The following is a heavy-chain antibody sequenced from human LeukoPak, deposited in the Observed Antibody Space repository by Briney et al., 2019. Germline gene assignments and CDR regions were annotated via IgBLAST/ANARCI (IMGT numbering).Heavy chain of an antibody. Sequence: GGSLRLSCAASGFTFDDYAMHWVRQAPGKGLEWVSGISWNSGSIGYADSVKGRFTISRDNAKNSLYLQMNSLRAEDTALYYCAKGQQLILYHFDYWGQGTLVTVSS. D-gene: IGHD6-13*01. CDR3: AKGQQLILYHFDY. CDR1: GFTFDDYA. J-gene: IGHJ4*02. CDR2: ISWNSGSI. V-gene: IGHV3-9*01.